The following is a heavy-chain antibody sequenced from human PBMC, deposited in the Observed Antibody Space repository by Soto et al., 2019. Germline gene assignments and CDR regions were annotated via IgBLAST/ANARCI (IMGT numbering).Heavy chain of an antibody. J-gene: IGHJ4*02. CDR3: VPGSSGAGGEDC. Sequence: EVQMLESGGGLVQPGGSLRLSCAAFGFICSSYDMSWVRQAPGKGLEWVSTILVSDSTHYEDSVRGRFTISRDRSKNTVYLQMNSLRVEDTAVYYCVPGSSGAGGEDCWGQGTLVTVSS. V-gene: IGHV3-23*01. CDR2: ILVSDST. D-gene: IGHD3-10*01. CDR1: GFICSSYD.